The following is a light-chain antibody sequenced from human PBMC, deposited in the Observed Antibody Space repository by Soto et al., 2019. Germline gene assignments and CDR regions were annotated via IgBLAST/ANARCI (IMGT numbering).Light chain of an antibody. Sequence: QSVLTQPASVSGSPGQSITISCTGTSSDVGGYNYVSWYQQHPGKAPKLMIYEVSNRPSGVSNRFSGSKSGNTASLTISGIQAEDEADYYCSSYSTTSSPHVLFGGGTKLTVL. J-gene: IGLJ2*01. V-gene: IGLV2-14*01. CDR2: EVS. CDR1: SSDVGGYNY. CDR3: SSYSTTSSPHVL.